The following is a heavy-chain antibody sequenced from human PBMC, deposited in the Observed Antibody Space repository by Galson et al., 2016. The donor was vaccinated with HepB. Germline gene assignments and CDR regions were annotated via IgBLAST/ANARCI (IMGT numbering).Heavy chain of an antibody. Sequence: QSGAEVKKSGESLKISCKVSGYDFSSYWIGWVRQMPGRGLEWMGIINPRDYDFRYSPAFQGQVNISVDKSNSTPYLQLDSLRASVTAIYYCARRPATNGAPFDSWGQGTLVTVSS. J-gene: IGHJ4*02. CDR3: ARRPATNGAPFDS. V-gene: IGHV5-51*01. CDR2: INPRDYDF. CDR1: GYDFSSYW. D-gene: IGHD3-10*01.